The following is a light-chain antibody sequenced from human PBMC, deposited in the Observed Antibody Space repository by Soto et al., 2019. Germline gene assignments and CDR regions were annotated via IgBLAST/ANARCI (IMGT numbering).Light chain of an antibody. CDR2: DAS. CDR3: QQRSNWPIT. Sequence: EIVLTQSPGILSLSPGERATLSCRASQSVSNDFLAWYQQKPGQAPRLLIYDASNRATGIPARFSGSGSGTDFTLTISSLEPKDFAVYYCQQRSNWPITFGQGTRLEIK. J-gene: IGKJ5*01. V-gene: IGKV3-11*01. CDR1: QSVSNDF.